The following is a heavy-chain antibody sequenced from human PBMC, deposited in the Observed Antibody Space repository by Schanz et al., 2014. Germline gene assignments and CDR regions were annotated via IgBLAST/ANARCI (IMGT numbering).Heavy chain of an antibody. J-gene: IGHJ2*01. Sequence: QVQLQESGPGLVKPSQTLSLTCSVSGGSISSGSYYWNWIRQPAGKGLEWIGRVYTSGSTNYNPSPKSRVTISLDTSKNQFSLTLTSLTAADTAVYYCARDTTWRLDLWGRGTLXTVSS. V-gene: IGHV4-61*02. CDR2: VYTSGST. D-gene: IGHD1-1*01. CDR1: GGSISSGSYY. CDR3: ARDTTWRLDL.